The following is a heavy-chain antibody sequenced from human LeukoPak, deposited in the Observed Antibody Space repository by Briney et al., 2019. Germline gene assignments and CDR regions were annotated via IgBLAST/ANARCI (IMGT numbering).Heavy chain of an antibody. CDR3: AREKCSGASCYSTVDY. Sequence: PGGSLRLSCATSGFTFSRCAMYWVRQAPGEGLEWVAPISDDGSNKYYVDSVGRFTISRDNSKNTVYLQMNSLRVEDTAMYYCAREKCSGASCYSTVDYWGQRTLVTVSS. V-gene: IGHV3-30-3*01. CDR2: ISDDGSNK. J-gene: IGHJ4*02. CDR1: GFTFSRCA. D-gene: IGHD2-15*01.